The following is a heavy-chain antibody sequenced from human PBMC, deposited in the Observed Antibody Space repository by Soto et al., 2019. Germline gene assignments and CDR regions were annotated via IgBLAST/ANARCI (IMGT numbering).Heavy chain of an antibody. V-gene: IGHV3-30*18. J-gene: IGHJ4*02. Sequence: TGGSLRLSCAASGFTVSSYGIHWVRQPPGKGLEWVAVISYNGSNKFYADSVKGRFTLSRDVSKGTLYLQMNSLRAEDTAVYYCAKEMLPQTVLDSSAPWADYWGPGALV. CDR3: AKEMLPQTVLDSSAPWADY. CDR2: ISYNGSNK. CDR1: GFTVSSYG. D-gene: IGHD3-22*01.